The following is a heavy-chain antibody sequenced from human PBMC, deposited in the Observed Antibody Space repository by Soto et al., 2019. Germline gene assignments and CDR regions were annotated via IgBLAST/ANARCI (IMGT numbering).Heavy chain of an antibody. CDR2: IYYSGST. D-gene: IGHD2-15*01. J-gene: IGHJ4*02. V-gene: IGHV4-31*03. Sequence: SETLSLTCTVSGGSISSDGHYWSWLRQHPGKGLESIGYIYYSGSTHYNPSLRRRVTISVDTSKNQFFLKLSSVTAADTAVYYGAGDRLGLRLDYWGQGTLVTVSS. CDR3: AGDRLGLRLDY. CDR1: GGSISSDGHY.